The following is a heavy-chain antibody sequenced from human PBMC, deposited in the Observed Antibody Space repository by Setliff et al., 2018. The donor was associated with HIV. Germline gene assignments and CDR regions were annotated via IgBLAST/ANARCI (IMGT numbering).Heavy chain of an antibody. J-gene: IGHJ4*02. D-gene: IGHD1-1*01. V-gene: IGHV4-39*01. CDR1: GGSASNSRYY. CDR2: IHYNEKT. CDR3: SNWNTTVDADS. Sequence: SETLSLTCTVSGGSASNSRYYWAWIRQPPGKGLEYIGSIHYNEKTYYIPSLKSRVTMSLDTSKNQFSLNLNSVTAADTAVYYCSNWNTTVDADSWGQGTLVTVSS.